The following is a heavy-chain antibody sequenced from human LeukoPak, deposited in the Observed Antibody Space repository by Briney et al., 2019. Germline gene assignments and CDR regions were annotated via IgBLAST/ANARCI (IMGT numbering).Heavy chain of an antibody. D-gene: IGHD4-17*01. CDR1: GGSISSYY. CDR3: ARVGLTNYGYYYGMDV. CDR2: IYYSGST. Sequence: SETLSLTCTVSGGSISSYYWSWIRQPPGKGLEWVGYIYYSGSTNYNPSLKSRVTISVDTSKNQFSLKLSSVTAADTAVYYCARVGLTNYGYYYGMDVWGQGTTVTVSS. J-gene: IGHJ6*02. V-gene: IGHV4-59*08.